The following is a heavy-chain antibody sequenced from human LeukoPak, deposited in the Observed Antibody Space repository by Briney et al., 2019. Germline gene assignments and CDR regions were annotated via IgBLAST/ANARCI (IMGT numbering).Heavy chain of an antibody. CDR1: GFNFSGYA. Sequence: GGSLRLSCAASGFNFSGYAMSWVRQAPGKGLEWVSAISGSGGSTYYADSVKGRFTISRDNSKNTLYLQMNSLRAEDTAVYYCAKVRWDSSSSYYFDYWGQGTLVTVSS. CDR2: ISGSGGST. V-gene: IGHV3-23*01. CDR3: AKVRWDSSSSYYFDY. D-gene: IGHD6-6*01. J-gene: IGHJ4*02.